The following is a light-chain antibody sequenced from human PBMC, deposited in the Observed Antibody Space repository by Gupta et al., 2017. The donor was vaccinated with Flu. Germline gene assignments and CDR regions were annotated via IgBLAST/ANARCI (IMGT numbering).Light chain of an antibody. CDR1: QSVSTN. J-gene: IGKJ2*01. CDR3: QLYNNWPH. V-gene: IGKV3-15*01. CDR2: GAS. Sequence: EMVLTQSPATLSVSPGERATLSCRASQSVSTNLAWYQQKPGQAPRLLIHGASTRAAGIPARFSGSGSGTEFSLTISSLQSEDIAVYYCQLYNNWPHFGQGTKLEIK.